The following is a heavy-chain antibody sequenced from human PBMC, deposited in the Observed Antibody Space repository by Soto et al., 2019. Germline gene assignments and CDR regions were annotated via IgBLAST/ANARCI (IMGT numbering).Heavy chain of an antibody. CDR1: EFTFSDYS. Sequence: EVQLVESGGDWVQPGGSLRLSCAASEFTFSDYSMNWVCQAPGKGLEWVSYMSANGDTTYYAESVKGRFTISRDNAKNALYLQMNSLRDEDTAVYYCARDGIQWEVAGEFDYWGQGTLVTVSS. J-gene: IGHJ4*02. V-gene: IGHV3-48*02. CDR2: MSANGDTT. D-gene: IGHD1-26*01. CDR3: ARDGIQWEVAGEFDY.